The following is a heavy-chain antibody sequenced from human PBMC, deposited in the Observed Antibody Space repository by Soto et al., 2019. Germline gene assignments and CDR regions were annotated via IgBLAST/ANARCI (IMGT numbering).Heavy chain of an antibody. V-gene: IGHV4-59*01. CDR3: ARGHYGDYFDY. Sequence: SETLSLTCTVSGGSISSYYWSWIRQPPGKGLEWIGYIYYSGSTNYNPSLKSRVTISVDTSKNQFSLKLSSVTAADTAVYYCARGHYGDYFDYWGQGTLVTVSS. CDR1: GGSISSYY. CDR2: IYYSGST. J-gene: IGHJ4*02. D-gene: IGHD4-17*01.